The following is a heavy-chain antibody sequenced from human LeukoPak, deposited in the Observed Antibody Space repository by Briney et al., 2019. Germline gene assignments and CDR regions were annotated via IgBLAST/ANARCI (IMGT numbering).Heavy chain of an antibody. V-gene: IGHV3-30*02. D-gene: IGHD4-11*01. J-gene: IGHJ4*02. Sequence: GGSLRLSCAASGFTFSSYDMHWVRQAPGKGLEWVALIRYDGSNKYSADSVKGRFSISRDNSKNTAYLHMNSLKTEDTAVYYCTRGVTTRPLDYWGQGTLVTVSS. CDR3: TRGVTTRPLDY. CDR2: IRYDGSNK. CDR1: GFTFSSYD.